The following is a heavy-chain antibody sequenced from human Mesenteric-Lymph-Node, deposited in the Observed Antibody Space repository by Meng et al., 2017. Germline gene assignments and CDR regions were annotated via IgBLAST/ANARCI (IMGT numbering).Heavy chain of an antibody. CDR1: GYTFTSYA. Sequence: QVQRVKCGSGVKRPVASVNVTGRPSGYTFTSYAINWVRQAPGQGPDWMGWIDPNTGNPTYDQGFTGRFVFSLDTSVSTAYLQINSLRADDTAVYYCARDSPLDGYSLLDYWGQGTLVTVSS. D-gene: IGHD5-24*01. V-gene: IGHV7-4-1*02. J-gene: IGHJ4*02. CDR3: ARDSPLDGYSLLDY. CDR2: IDPNTGNP.